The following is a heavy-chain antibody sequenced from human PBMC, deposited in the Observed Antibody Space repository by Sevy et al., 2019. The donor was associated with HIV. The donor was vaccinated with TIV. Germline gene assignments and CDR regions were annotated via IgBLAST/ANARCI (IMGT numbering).Heavy chain of an antibody. CDR1: GFTFNIYA. J-gene: IGHJ5*02. CDR3: AKDHDNNWFDP. D-gene: IGHD3-9*01. CDR2: ISVSGGST. Sequence: GGSLRLSCAASGFTFNIYAMTRVRQAPGKGLEWVSTISVSGGSTYYADSVKGRFTISRDNSKNTLYLQMNSLRAEDTAVYYCAKDHDNNWFDPWGQGTLVTVSS. V-gene: IGHV3-23*01.